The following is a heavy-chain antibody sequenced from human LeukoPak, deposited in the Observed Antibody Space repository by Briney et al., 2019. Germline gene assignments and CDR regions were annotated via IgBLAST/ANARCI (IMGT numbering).Heavy chain of an antibody. CDR2: IYPGDSDT. D-gene: IGHD4-17*01. J-gene: IGHJ4*02. CDR3: AKGSGDLAFDY. V-gene: IGHV5-51*01. Sequence: GESLKISCKGSGYSFTRYWIGWVRQRPGKGLEWTGIIYPGDSDTRYSPSFQGQVTISVDKSISTAYLQWSSLEASDTAMYFCAKGSGDLAFDYWGQGTLVTVSS. CDR1: GYSFTRYW.